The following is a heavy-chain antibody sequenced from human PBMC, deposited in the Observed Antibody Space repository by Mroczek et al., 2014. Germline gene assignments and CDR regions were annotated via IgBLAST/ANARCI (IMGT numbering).Heavy chain of an antibody. CDR3: ARLGIAAAGTVRDY. Sequence: QVQLVQSGPGPVKPSETLSLTCTVSGGSISSSSYYWGWIRQPPGKGLEWIGSIYYSGSTYYNPSLKSRVTISVDTSKNQFSLKLSSVTAADTAVYYCARLGIAAAGTVRDYWGQGTLVTVSS. CDR2: IYYSGST. CDR1: GGSISSSSYY. J-gene: IGHJ4*02. D-gene: IGHD6-13*01. V-gene: IGHV4-39*01.